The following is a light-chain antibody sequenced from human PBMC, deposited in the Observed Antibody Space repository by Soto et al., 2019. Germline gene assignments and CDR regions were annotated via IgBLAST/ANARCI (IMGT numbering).Light chain of an antibody. Sequence: IQMTQSPSSLPASVGDRVIITCRASQDISNYLAWYQQKPGKVPKLLIYAASTLQSGVPSRFSGSGSGTDFTLTISSLQPEDVATYYCQRTYNAPTFGQGTRLEIK. CDR3: QRTYNAPT. J-gene: IGKJ5*01. CDR1: QDISNY. V-gene: IGKV1-27*01. CDR2: AAS.